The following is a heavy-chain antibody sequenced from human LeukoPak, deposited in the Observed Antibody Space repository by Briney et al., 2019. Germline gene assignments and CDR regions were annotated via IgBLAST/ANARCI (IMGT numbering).Heavy chain of an antibody. CDR2: ISGSGGST. D-gene: IGHD3-9*01. Sequence: GGSLRLSCAASGFTFSSYGMSWVRQAPGKGLEWVSAISGSGGSTYYADSVKGRFTISRDNSKNTLYLQMNSLRAEDTAVYYCAKDQGTYYDILTGYPYYYYMDVWGKGTTVTISS. CDR1: GFTFSSYG. J-gene: IGHJ6*03. V-gene: IGHV3-23*01. CDR3: AKDQGTYYDILTGYPYYYYMDV.